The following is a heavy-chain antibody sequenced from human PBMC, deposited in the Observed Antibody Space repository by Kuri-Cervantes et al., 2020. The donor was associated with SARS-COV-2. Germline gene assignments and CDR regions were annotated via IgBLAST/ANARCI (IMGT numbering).Heavy chain of an antibody. V-gene: IGHV3-30*04. J-gene: IGHJ4*02. D-gene: IGHD6-13*01. CDR1: GFTFSSYA. Sequence: GGSLRLSCAASGFTFSSYAMHWVRQAPGKGLEWVAVISYDGSNKYYADSVKGRFTISRDSSKNTLYLQMNSLRAEDTAVYYCARTTGGYTLPDYWGQGTRVTVAS. CDR2: ISYDGSNK. CDR3: ARTTGGYTLPDY.